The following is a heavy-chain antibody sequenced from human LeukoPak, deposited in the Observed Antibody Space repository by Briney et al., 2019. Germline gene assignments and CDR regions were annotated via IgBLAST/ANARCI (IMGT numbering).Heavy chain of an antibody. J-gene: IGHJ4*02. CDR2: ISGSGVST. CDR3: AKDERNWNYNLASQTYD. Sequence: PGESLRLSCAASGFTFSDYYMSWIRQAPGKGLEWVSDISGSGVSTYYADSVKGRFTVSRDNSKNTLYLQMSSLRAEDTAVYYCAKDERNWNYNLASQTYDWGQGTLVTVSS. D-gene: IGHD1-7*01. V-gene: IGHV3-23*01. CDR1: GFTFSDYY.